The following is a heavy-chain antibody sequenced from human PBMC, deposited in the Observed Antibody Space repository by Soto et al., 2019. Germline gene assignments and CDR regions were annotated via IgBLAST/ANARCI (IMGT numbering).Heavy chain of an antibody. D-gene: IGHD1-26*01. V-gene: IGHV1-2*04. CDR1: GYTFTGYY. J-gene: IGHJ3*02. Sequence: QVQLVQSGAEVKKPGASVKVSCKASGYTFTGYYMHWVRQAPGQGLEWMGWINPNSGGTNYAQKFQGWVTMTRDTSISTAYMELSRLRSDDTAVYYCARAGRLSGSMGAFDIWGQGTMVTVSS. CDR3: ARAGRLSGSMGAFDI. CDR2: INPNSGGT.